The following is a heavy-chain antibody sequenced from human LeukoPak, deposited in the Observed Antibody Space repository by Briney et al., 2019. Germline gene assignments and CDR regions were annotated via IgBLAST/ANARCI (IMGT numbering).Heavy chain of an antibody. J-gene: IGHJ2*01. CDR2: ISAYNGNA. D-gene: IGHD4-17*01. CDR1: GYTFTSYG. CDR3: ARVELDDYGDYYWYFDL. V-gene: IGHV1-18*01. Sequence: ASVKVSCKASGYTFTSYGISWVRQAPGQGLEWMGWISAYNGNANYAQKLQGRVTMTTDTSTSTAYMELRSLRSDDTAVYYCARVELDDYGDYYWYFDLWGRGTLVTVSS.